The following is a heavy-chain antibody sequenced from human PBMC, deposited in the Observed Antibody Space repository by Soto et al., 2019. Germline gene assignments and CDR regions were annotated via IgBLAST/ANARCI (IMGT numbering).Heavy chain of an antibody. CDR2: IYYSGST. V-gene: IGHV4-31*03. D-gene: IGHD5-18*01. J-gene: IGHJ5*02. Sequence: SGTLSLTCTVSGGSISSCGYYWSWIRQHPGKGLEWIGYIYYSGSTYYNPSLKSRVTISVDTSKNQFSLKLSSVTAADTAVYYCARYSYAMNWFDPWGQGTLVTVSS. CDR3: ARYSYAMNWFDP. CDR1: GGSISSCGYY.